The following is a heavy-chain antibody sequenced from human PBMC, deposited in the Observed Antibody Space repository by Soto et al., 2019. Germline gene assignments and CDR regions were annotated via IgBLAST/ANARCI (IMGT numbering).Heavy chain of an antibody. J-gene: IGHJ4*02. V-gene: IGHV1-8*01. CDR2: MNPNSGNT. CDR3: VRGKYYFDY. CDR1: GYTFTSYD. Sequence: QVQLVQSGAEVKKPGASVKVSCKASGYTFTSYDINWVRQATGQGLEWMGWMNPNSGNTGYAQKFQGRVTMTRNTSISTAYMELSRLEETAVYYCVRGKYYFDYWGQGTLVTVSS.